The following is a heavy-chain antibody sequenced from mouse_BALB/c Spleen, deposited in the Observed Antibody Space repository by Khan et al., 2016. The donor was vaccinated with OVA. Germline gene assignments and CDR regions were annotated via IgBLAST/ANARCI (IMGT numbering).Heavy chain of an antibody. J-gene: IGHJ4*01. CDR3: ARQPYYHYNIMDY. D-gene: IGHD2-10*01. Sequence: VELVESGPGLVAPSQSLSLTCTISGFSLTNYGVHWVRQPPGKGLEWLVVIWSDGSTTYNSALKSRLTISKDNSASQVFLKMNSLQTADTAMYFCARQPYYHYNIMDYWGQGTSVTVSS. CDR2: IWSDGST. CDR1: GFSLTNYG. V-gene: IGHV2-6-1*01.